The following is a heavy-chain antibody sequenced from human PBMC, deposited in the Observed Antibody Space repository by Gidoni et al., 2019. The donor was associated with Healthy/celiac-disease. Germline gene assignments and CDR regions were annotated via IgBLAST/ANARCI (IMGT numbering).Heavy chain of an antibody. CDR3: ARGRSPEYFQH. V-gene: IGHV3-21*01. CDR2: ISSSSSYI. Sequence: EVQLVESGGGLVKPGGSLRLSCEASGFTFSSYSMNWVRQAPGKGLEWVSSISSSSSYIYYADSVKGRFTISRDNAKNSLYLQMNSLRAEDTAVYYCARGRSPEYFQHWGQGTLVTVSS. CDR1: GFTFSSYS. J-gene: IGHJ1*01.